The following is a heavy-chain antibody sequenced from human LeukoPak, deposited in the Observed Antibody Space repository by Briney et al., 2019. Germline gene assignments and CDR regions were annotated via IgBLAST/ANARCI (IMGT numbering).Heavy chain of an antibody. J-gene: IGHJ6*03. D-gene: IGHD3-10*01. CDR2: IYYSGST. CDR1: GGSISGYY. CDR3: ARAPTTVRVHYYYMDV. Sequence: SSETLSLTCTVSGGSISGYYWSWIRQPPGKGLEWIGYIYYSGSTNYNPSLKSRVTISVDTSRNQFSLKLTSVTAADTAVYYCARAPTTVRVHYYYMDVWGIGTTVTVSS. V-gene: IGHV4-59*01.